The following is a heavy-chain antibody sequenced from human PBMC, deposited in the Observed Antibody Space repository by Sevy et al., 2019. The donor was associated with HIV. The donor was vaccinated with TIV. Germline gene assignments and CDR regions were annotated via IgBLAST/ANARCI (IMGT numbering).Heavy chain of an antibody. J-gene: IGHJ6*02. CDR1: GFTFSSYA. CDR3: ASTNLPTAYYYYYGMDV. Sequence: GSLRLSCAASGFTFSSYAMSWVRQAPGKGLEWVSAISGSGDSTYYADSVKGRFTISRDNSKNTLYLQMNSLRAEDTAVYYCASTNLPTAYYYYYGMDVWGQGTTVTVSS. D-gene: IGHD4-17*01. V-gene: IGHV3-23*01. CDR2: ISGSGDST.